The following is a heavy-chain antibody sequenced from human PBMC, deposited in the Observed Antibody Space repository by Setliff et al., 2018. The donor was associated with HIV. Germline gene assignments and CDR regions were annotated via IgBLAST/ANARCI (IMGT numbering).Heavy chain of an antibody. CDR1: GFNFNNHA. Sequence: PGGSLRLSCAASGFNFNNHAMHWVRQAPGKGPECVAVISDDGSAKYYGDSVKGRFTISRDNSKDTLYLDLNSLRAEDTAVYYCARDVSAYYFDYWGQGTLVTVSS. CDR2: ISDDGSAK. CDR3: ARDVSAYYFDY. D-gene: IGHD3-16*01. J-gene: IGHJ4*02. V-gene: IGHV3-30*04.